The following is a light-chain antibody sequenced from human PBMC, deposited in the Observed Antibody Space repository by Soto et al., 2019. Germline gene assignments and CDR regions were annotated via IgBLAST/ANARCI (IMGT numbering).Light chain of an antibody. Sequence: EFVLTQSPGTLSLSSGEKGTLSCRASQRVSSDDSAGYQQKPAQAPRLLIYGASNRASGIPDRFSGGASGTGVTLTSSRLEPEDFAVYFCQQYGGSPPFTFGQGTKVDIK. J-gene: IGKJ2*01. CDR1: QRVSSDD. CDR2: GAS. CDR3: QQYGGSPPFT. V-gene: IGKV3-20*01.